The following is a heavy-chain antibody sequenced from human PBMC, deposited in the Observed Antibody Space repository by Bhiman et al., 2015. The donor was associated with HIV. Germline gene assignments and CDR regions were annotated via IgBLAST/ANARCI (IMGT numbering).Heavy chain of an antibody. CDR3: ARGSSSSLSAERFDP. CDR1: GFSFSSYW. J-gene: IGHJ5*02. Sequence: EVQLVESGGGLVQPGGSLRLSCGASGFSFSSYWMGWVRQAPGKGLEWVSSISSSSYYIYYADSVKGRFTISRDNAKNSLYLQMNSLRAEDTAVYYCARGSSSSLSAERFDPWGQGTLVTVSS. V-gene: IGHV3-21*01. CDR2: ISSSSYYI. D-gene: IGHD6-6*01.